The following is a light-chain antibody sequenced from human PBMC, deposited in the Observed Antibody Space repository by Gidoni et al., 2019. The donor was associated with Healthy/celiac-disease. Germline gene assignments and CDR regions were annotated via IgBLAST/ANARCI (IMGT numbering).Light chain of an antibody. CDR1: QSVSSN. CDR2: GAS. Sequence: EIVMTQSPATLSVSPGERATLSCRASQSVSSNLAWYQQKPGQAPRLLIYGASTRATGIPARFSGSGSGTEFTLTISSLQSEDFAVYYCQQYNNWPPWGFXPXTKVDIK. CDR3: QQYNNWPPWG. J-gene: IGKJ3*01. V-gene: IGKV3-15*01.